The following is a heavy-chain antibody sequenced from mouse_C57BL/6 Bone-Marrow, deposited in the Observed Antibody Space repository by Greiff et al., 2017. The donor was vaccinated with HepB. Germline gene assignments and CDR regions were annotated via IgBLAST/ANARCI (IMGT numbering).Heavy chain of an antibody. J-gene: IGHJ4*01. Sequence: VQLQQSGPELVKPGASVKISCKASGYSFTDYNMNWVKQSNGKSLEWIGVINPNYGTTSYNQKFKGKATLTVDQSSSTAYMQLNSLTSEDSAVYDCAIYGKALYYAMDYWGQGTSVTVSS. D-gene: IGHD2-1*01. CDR1: GYSFTDYN. V-gene: IGHV1-39*01. CDR3: AIYGKALYYAMDY. CDR2: INPNYGTT.